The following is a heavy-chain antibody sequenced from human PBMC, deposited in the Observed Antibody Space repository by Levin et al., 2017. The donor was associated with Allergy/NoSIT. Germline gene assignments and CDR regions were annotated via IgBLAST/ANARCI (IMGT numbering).Heavy chain of an antibody. J-gene: IGHJ4*02. CDR3: AKDMRPWALLGNDY. V-gene: IGHV3-9*01. CDR2: ISWNSGTI. Sequence: GGSLRLSCAASGFTFDDYAMHWVRQGPGKGLEWVSGISWNSGTIGYADSVKGRFTISRDNAKNSLYLQMNSLRPEDTAFYYCAKDMRPWALLGNDYWGQGTLVTVSS. D-gene: IGHD2/OR15-2a*01. CDR1: GFTFDDYA.